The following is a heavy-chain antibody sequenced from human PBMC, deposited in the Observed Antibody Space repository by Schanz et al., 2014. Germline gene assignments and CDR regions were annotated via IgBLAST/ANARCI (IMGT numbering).Heavy chain of an antibody. Sequence: EVQLAESGGGVVQPGGSLRLSCVASGVTFSSYAMSWVRQASGKGLQWVSGISGSGASTYYADSEKGRFAITRDNSNNTLYLQMNSLRAEDTAVYYCAKDQGSYGSGSYIYFDYWGQGTLATVSS. D-gene: IGHD3-10*01. CDR2: ISGSGAST. CDR3: AKDQGSYGSGSYIYFDY. CDR1: GVTFSSYA. J-gene: IGHJ4*02. V-gene: IGHV3-23*04.